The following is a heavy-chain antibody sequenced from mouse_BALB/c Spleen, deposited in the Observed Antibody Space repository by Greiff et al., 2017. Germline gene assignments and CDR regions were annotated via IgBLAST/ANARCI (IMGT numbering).Heavy chain of an antibody. D-gene: IGHD2-4*01. J-gene: IGHJ3*01. Sequence: EVKLQESGPGLVKPSQSLSLTCTVTGYSITSDYAWNWIRQFPGNKLEWMGYISYSGSTSYNPSLKSRISITRDTSKNQFFLQLNSVTTEDTATYYCARKGTMITPFAYWGQGTLVTVSA. CDR2: ISYSGST. CDR3: ARKGTMITPFAY. V-gene: IGHV3-2*02. CDR1: GYSITSDYA.